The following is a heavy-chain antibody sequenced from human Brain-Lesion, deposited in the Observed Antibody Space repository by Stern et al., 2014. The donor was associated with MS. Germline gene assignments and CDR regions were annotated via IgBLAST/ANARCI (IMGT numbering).Heavy chain of an antibody. D-gene: IGHD3-3*01. CDR3: ARDQRGISIFGVVTDYYYLGMDV. CDR1: GFIFTSYY. V-gene: IGHV1-2*02. Sequence: QVQLVQSGAEVKKPGASVKVSCKASGFIFTSYYIHWVRQAPGQGLEWMAGINLNTGGTRYAQKFQGRVTMTGDTSIGTAYVELSSLTSDDTAVYYCARDQRGISIFGVVTDYYYLGMDVWGQGTTVTVSS. J-gene: IGHJ6*02. CDR2: INLNTGGT.